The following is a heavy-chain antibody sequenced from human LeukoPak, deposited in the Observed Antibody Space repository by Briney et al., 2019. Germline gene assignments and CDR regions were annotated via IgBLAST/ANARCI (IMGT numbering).Heavy chain of an antibody. V-gene: IGHV3-30*18. Sequence: GGSLRLSCAASGFTFSSYGMHWVRQAPGKGLEWVAVISYDGSNKYYADSVKGRFTISRDNSKNTLYLQMDSLRAEDTAVYYCAKDSPYDSSGQSDYYYYYGMDVWGQGTTVTVSS. CDR2: ISYDGSNK. D-gene: IGHD3-22*01. J-gene: IGHJ6*02. CDR1: GFTFSSYG. CDR3: AKDSPYDSSGQSDYYYYYGMDV.